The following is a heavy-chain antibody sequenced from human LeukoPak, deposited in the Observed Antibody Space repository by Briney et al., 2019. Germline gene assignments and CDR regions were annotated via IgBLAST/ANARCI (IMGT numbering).Heavy chain of an antibody. V-gene: IGHV1-2*02. J-gene: IGHJ4*02. CDR3: ARKEWIVPDHGFDC. D-gene: IGHD2-2*01. CDR2: INPNSGGT. CDR1: GYTFTGYY. Sequence: ASVKVSCKASGYTFTGYYMHWVRQAPGQGLEWMGWINPNSGGTNYAQKFQGRVTMTRDTSISTAYMELSRLRSDDTAVYYCARKEWIVPDHGFDCWGQGTLVTVSS.